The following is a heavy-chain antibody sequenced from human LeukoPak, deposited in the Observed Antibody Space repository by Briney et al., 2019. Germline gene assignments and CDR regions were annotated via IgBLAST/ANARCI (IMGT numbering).Heavy chain of an antibody. CDR2: ISANNGDT. Sequence: ASVKVSCKASGYTFSNYGITWVRQAPAQGLEWMGWISANNGDTNIAQKFQGRVLMTTDTSTSTAYMQLGSLRSDDTAVYYCARRGPTHYYYYMDVWGKGTTVVVSS. CDR1: GYTFSNYG. CDR3: ARRGPTHYYYYMDV. D-gene: IGHD3-10*01. V-gene: IGHV1-18*04. J-gene: IGHJ6*03.